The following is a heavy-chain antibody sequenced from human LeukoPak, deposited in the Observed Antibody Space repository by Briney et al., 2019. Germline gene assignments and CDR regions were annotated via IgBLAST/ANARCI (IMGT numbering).Heavy chain of an antibody. J-gene: IGHJ4*02. D-gene: IGHD3-10*01. Sequence: SETLSLTCTVSGGSISSSGYYWGWIRRPPGKGLEWIGSMYYSGSTYYNPSLKSRVTISVDTSKNHFSLKLSSVTAADTAVYYCARQGAMVRGVIGNWGQGTLVTVSS. V-gene: IGHV4-39*07. CDR2: MYYSGST. CDR1: GGSISSSGYY. CDR3: ARQGAMVRGVIGN.